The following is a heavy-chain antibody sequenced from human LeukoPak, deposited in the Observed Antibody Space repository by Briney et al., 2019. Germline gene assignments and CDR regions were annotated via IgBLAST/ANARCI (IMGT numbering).Heavy chain of an antibody. D-gene: IGHD3-10*01. J-gene: IGHJ4*02. Sequence: QPGGSLRLSCAASGFTFSSYAMSWVRQAPGKGLEWVSAISGSGGSTYYADSVKGRFTISRDNSKNTLYLQMNSLRAEDTAVYYCAKDRWFGELGPNYFDYWGQGTLVTVSS. CDR3: AKDRWFGELGPNYFDY. CDR1: GFTFSSYA. V-gene: IGHV3-23*01. CDR2: ISGSGGST.